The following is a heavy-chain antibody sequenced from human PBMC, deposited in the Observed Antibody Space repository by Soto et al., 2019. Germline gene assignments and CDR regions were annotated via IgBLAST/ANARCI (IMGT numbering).Heavy chain of an antibody. CDR2: IYYSGST. J-gene: IGHJ3*02. CDR1: GGSIISGGYY. D-gene: IGHD6-6*01. CDR3: ARDSSYSSSSWDAFDI. Sequence: SETLSLTCTVSGGSIISGGYYWSWIRQHPGKGLEWIGYIYYSGSTYYNPSLKSRVTISVDTSKNQFSLKLSSVTAADTAVYCCARDSSYSSSSWDAFDIWGQGTMVTVSS. V-gene: IGHV4-31*02.